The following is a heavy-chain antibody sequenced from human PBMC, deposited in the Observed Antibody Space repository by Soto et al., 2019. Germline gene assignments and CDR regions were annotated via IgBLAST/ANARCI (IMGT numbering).Heavy chain of an antibody. J-gene: IGHJ4*02. D-gene: IGHD4-17*01. CDR1: GYTFTSYD. CDR3: AMTLYGDPVDY. Sequence: QVQLVQSGAEVKKPGASVKVSCKASGYTFTSYDINWVRQATGQGLEWMGWMNPNSGTTGSAQKFQGRVTMTRNTYISTAYMELSSLRYEDKTVYYCAMTLYGDPVDYWGQGTLVTVSS. V-gene: IGHV1-8*01. CDR2: MNPNSGTT.